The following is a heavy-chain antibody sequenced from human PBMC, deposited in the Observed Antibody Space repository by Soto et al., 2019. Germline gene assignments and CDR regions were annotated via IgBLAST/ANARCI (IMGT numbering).Heavy chain of an antibody. V-gene: IGHV3-23*01. CDR2: ISGSGGST. CDR1: GFTFSSYA. D-gene: IGHD4-17*01. J-gene: IGHJ4*02. CDR3: AKDSTAADYGDYAYFDY. Sequence: GGSLRLSCAASGFTFSSYAMSWVRQAPGKGLEWVSAISGSGGSTYYADSVKGRFTISRDNSKNTLYLQMNSLRAEDTAVYYCAKDSTAADYGDYAYFDYWGQGTLVTVSS.